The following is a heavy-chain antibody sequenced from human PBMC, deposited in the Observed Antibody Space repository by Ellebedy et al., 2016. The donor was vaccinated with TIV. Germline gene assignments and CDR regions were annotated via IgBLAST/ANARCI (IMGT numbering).Heavy chain of an antibody. Sequence: GGSLRLSCAASEFTFNEYGMSWVRQAPGKGLEWVSGITWNGGRTVYEDSVKGRFTISRDNAKNSLYLQMNSLRAEDTALYHCVSWFGASGLDVWGQGTTVTVSS. CDR1: EFTFNEYG. V-gene: IGHV3-20*01. D-gene: IGHD3-10*01. CDR3: VSWFGASGLDV. J-gene: IGHJ6*02. CDR2: ITWNGGRT.